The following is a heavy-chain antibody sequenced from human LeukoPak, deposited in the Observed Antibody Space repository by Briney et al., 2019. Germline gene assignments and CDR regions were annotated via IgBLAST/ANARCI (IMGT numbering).Heavy chain of an antibody. CDR2: IIPIFGTA. J-gene: IGHJ6*03. CDR1: GGTFSSYA. CDR3: ASMSLPGLVYDFWSGGYMDV. V-gene: IGHV1-69*13. Sequence: AVKVSCKASGGTFSSYAISWVRQAPGQGLEWMGGIIPIFGTANYAQKFQGRVTITADESTSTAYMELSSLRSEDTAVYYCASMSLPGLVYDFWSGGYMDVWGKGTTVTVSS. D-gene: IGHD3-3*01.